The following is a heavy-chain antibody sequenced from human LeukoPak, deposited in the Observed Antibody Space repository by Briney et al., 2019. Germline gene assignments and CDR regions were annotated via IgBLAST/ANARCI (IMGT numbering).Heavy chain of an antibody. CDR1: GFTFSSYW. CDR3: TTGGYTYGSLVDY. Sequence: GGSLRLSCGASGFTFSSYWMHWVRQAPGKGLVWVSRINSDGSSTNYADSVKGRFAISRDNAKNTLYLQMNSLTGEDTAVYYCTTGGYTYGSLVDYWGQGTLVTVSS. D-gene: IGHD5-18*01. V-gene: IGHV3-74*01. J-gene: IGHJ4*02. CDR2: INSDGSST.